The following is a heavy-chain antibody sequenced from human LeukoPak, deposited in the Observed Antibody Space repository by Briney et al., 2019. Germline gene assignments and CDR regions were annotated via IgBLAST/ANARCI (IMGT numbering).Heavy chain of an antibody. CDR3: ARGLIGSHDH. CDR1: GFTFSNHW. Sequence: GGSLRLSCGASGFTFSNHWMHRVRQAPGKGLMWVSRINPDGSITDYADSVKGRFTISRDNAKNTLYLQMNSLRVEDTAVYYCARGLIGSHDHWGQGTLVTVSS. CDR2: INPDGSIT. J-gene: IGHJ4*02. D-gene: IGHD3-16*01. V-gene: IGHV3-74*01.